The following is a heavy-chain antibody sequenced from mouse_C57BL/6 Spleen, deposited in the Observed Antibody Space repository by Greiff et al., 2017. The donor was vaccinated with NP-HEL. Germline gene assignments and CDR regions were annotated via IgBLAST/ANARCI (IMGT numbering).Heavy chain of an antibody. D-gene: IGHD1-1*01. CDR1: GYTFTSYW. J-gene: IGHJ4*01. CDR3: ARYYGSSYYYAMDY. V-gene: IGHV1-61*01. Sequence: QVQLKQPGAELVRPGSSVKLSCKASGYTFTSYWMDWVKQRPGQGLEWIGNIYPSDSETHYNQKFKDKATLTVDKSSSTAYMQLSSLTSEDSAVYYCARYYGSSYYYAMDYWGQGTSVTVSS. CDR2: IYPSDSET.